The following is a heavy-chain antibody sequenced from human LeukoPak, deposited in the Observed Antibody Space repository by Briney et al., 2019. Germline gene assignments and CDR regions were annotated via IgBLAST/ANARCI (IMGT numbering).Heavy chain of an antibody. CDR2: IKSKRDGGTT. CDR1: GFTFSYAW. D-gene: IGHD1-26*01. J-gene: IGHJ4*02. Sequence: PGGSLRLSCAACGFTFSYAWMSWVRQAPGKGLEWIGRIKSKRDGGTTDYAAPVKGRFTFSRDDSKNTVYLQMNSLKTEDTAVYYCTTDLGSGSLLDYWGQGTLVTVSS. CDR3: TTDLGSGSLLDY. V-gene: IGHV3-15*01.